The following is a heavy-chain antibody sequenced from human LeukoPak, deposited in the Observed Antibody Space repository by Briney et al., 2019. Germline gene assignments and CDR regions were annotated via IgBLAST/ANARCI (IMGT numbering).Heavy chain of an antibody. J-gene: IGHJ3*02. CDR2: INHSGST. V-gene: IGHV4-34*01. CDR3: ARGKRYSSSWYEWAFDI. CDR1: GGSCSGYY. Sequence: SETLSLTCAVYGGSCSGYYWSWIRQPPGKGLEWIGEINHSGSTNYNTSLKSRVTISVDTSQNQFSLKLSSVTAADTAVYYCARGKRYSSSWYEWAFDIWGQGTMVTVSS. D-gene: IGHD6-13*01.